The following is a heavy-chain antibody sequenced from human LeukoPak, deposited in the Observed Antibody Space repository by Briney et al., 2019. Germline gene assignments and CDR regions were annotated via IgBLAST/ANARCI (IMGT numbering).Heavy chain of an antibody. CDR1: GGSFSGYY. J-gene: IGHJ4*02. V-gene: IGHV4-34*01. Sequence: PSETLSLTCAVYGGSFSGYYWSWIRQPPGKGLEWIGEINHSGSTNHNPSLKSRVTISVDTSKNQFSLKLSSVTAADTAVYYCARGPDYGGNYRIFDYWGQGTLVTVSS. D-gene: IGHD4-23*01. CDR3: ARGPDYGGNYRIFDY. CDR2: INHSGST.